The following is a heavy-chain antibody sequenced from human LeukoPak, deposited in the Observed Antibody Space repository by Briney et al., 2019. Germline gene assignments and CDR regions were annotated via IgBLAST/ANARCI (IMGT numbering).Heavy chain of an antibody. J-gene: IGHJ4*02. V-gene: IGHV4-38-2*02. CDR3: ARFFRTVWELPYY. CDR2: IYHDGNT. CDR1: GYSISSGYY. Sequence: PSETLSLTCSVSGYSISSGYYWGWIRQPPGKGLAWIGNIYHDGNTYYNPSLKSRVTISVDTSKNQFSLRLSSVTAADTAVYYCARFFRTVWELPYYWGPGTLVTVSS. D-gene: IGHD1-26*01.